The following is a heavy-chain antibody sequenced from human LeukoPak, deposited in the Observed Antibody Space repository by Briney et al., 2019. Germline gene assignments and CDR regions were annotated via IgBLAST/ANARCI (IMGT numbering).Heavy chain of an antibody. J-gene: IGHJ4*02. CDR3: ARVSLGSSTWDPPSY. CDR2: IIPIFGTA. D-gene: IGHD6-13*01. CDR1: GGTFSSYA. Sequence: SVKVSCKASGGTFSSYAISWVRQAPGQGLGWMGGIIPIFGTANYAQKFQGRVTMTTDSSTSTAYMDLRSLRSDDTAVYYCARVSLGSSTWDPPSYWGQGTLVTVSS. V-gene: IGHV1-69*05.